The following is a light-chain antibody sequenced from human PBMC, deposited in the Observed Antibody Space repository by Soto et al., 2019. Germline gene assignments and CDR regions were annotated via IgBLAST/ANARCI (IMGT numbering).Light chain of an antibody. CDR1: QTISSW. V-gene: IGKV1-5*03. CDR2: KAS. Sequence: DVQMTQSPSTLPGSVGVRVTITYLASQTISSWLAWYQQKPGKAPKLLIYKASTLKSGVPSRFSGSGSGTEFTLTISSLQPDDFATYYCQHYNSYSEAFGQGTKVDI. CDR3: QHYNSYSEA. J-gene: IGKJ1*01.